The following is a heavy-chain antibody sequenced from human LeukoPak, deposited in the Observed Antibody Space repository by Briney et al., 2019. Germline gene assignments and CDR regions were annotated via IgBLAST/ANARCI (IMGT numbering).Heavy chain of an antibody. CDR1: GYTFTGYY. CDR3: ARELRRGSWFDP. Sequence: ASVKVSCKASGYTFTGYYMHWVRQAPGQGLEWMGRINPNSGGTNYAQKFQGRVTMTRDTSISTAYMELSRLRSDDTAVYYCARELRRGSWFDPWGQGTLVTVSS. D-gene: IGHD3-16*01. V-gene: IGHV1-2*06. J-gene: IGHJ5*02. CDR2: INPNSGGT.